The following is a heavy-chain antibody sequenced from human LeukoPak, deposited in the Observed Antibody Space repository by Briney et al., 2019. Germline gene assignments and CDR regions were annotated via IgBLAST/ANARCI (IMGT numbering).Heavy chain of an antibody. D-gene: IGHD3-16*01. CDR3: ARDRVTFGGVDN. CDR2: IWYDGSNK. CDR1: GFIFSNYG. Sequence: GGSLRLSCEASGFIFSNYGMHWVRQAPGKGLEWVAVIWYDGSNKYYADSVKGRFTISRDNSKNTLYLEMTSLRVEDTAVYYCARDRVTFGGVDNWGQGTLVTVSS. J-gene: IGHJ4*02. V-gene: IGHV3-33*08.